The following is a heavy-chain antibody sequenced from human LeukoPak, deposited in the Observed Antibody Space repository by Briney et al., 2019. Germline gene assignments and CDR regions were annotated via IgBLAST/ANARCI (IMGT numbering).Heavy chain of an antibody. CDR1: GGSISSSSYY. CDR2: IYYSGST. J-gene: IGHJ4*02. Sequence: SETLSLTCTVSGGSISSSSYYWGWIRQPPGKGLEWIGSIYYSGSTYYNPSLKSRVTISVDTSKNQFSLKLSSVTAADTAVYYCSAGRVANSDYWGQGTLVTVSS. V-gene: IGHV4-39*01. CDR3: SAGRVANSDY.